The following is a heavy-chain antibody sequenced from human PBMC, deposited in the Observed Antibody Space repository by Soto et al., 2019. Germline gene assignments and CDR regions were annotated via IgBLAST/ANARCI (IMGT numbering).Heavy chain of an antibody. J-gene: IGHJ6*02. V-gene: IGHV1-69*13. CDR3: ARDLGYCSSTSCPYYYYYGMDV. Sequence: SVKVSCKASGGTFSSYAISWVRQAPGQGLEWMGGIIPIFGTANYAQKFQGRVTITADESTSTAYMELSSLRSEDTAVYYCARDLGYCSSTSCPYYYYYGMDVWGPGTTVTRLL. CDR2: IIPIFGTA. D-gene: IGHD2-2*01. CDR1: GGTFSSYA.